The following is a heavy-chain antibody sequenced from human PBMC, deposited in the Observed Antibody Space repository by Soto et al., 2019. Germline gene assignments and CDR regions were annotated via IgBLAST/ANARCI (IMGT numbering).Heavy chain of an antibody. D-gene: IGHD2-2*01. Sequence: GGSLRLSCAASGFTFSSYSMNWVRQAPGKGLEWVSYISSSSSTIYYADSVKGRFTISRDNAKNSLYLQMNSLRDEDTAVYYCARDQGCSSTSCYDRFFDYWGQGTLVTVSS. CDR1: GFTFSSYS. J-gene: IGHJ4*02. CDR3: ARDQGCSSTSCYDRFFDY. V-gene: IGHV3-48*02. CDR2: ISSSSSTI.